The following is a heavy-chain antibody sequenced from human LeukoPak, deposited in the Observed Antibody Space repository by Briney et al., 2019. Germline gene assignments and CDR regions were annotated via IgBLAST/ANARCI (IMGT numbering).Heavy chain of an antibody. V-gene: IGHV4-59*01. CDR2: IYYSGST. CDR1: GGSISSYY. CDR3: ASSPGGQYYYYYGMDV. D-gene: IGHD2-15*01. Sequence: SETLSLTCTVSGGSISSYYWSWIRQPPGKGLEWLGYIYYSGSTNYNPSLKSRVTISVDTSKNQFSLKLSSVTAADTAVYYCASSPGGQYYYYYGMDVWGQGTTVTVSS. J-gene: IGHJ6*02.